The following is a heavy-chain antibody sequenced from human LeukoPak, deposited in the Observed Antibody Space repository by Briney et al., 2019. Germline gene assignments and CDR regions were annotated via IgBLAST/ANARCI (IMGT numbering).Heavy chain of an antibody. J-gene: IGHJ4*02. CDR1: GYTFTSYY. D-gene: IGHD3-22*01. CDR2: INPSGGST. Sequence: ASVKVSCKASGYTFTSYYMHWVRQAPGQGLEWMGIINPSGGSTSYAQKFQGRVTITADESTSTAYMELSSLRSEDTAVYYCAREAYDSSGYRNYYFDYWGQGTLVTVSS. V-gene: IGHV1-46*01. CDR3: AREAYDSSGYRNYYFDY.